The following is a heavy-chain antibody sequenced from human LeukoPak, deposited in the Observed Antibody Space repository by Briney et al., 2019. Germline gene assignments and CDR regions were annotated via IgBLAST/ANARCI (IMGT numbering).Heavy chain of an antibody. Sequence: GGSLRLSCAASGFTFSSYAMHWVRQAPGKGLEWVAVISYDGSNKYYADSVKGRFTISRDNSKNTLYLQMNSLRAEDTAVYYCASSSDPYYDFWSGYEYWGQGTLVIVSS. V-gene: IGHV3-30-3*01. CDR1: GFTFSSYA. CDR3: ASSSDPYYDFWSGYEY. D-gene: IGHD3-3*01. CDR2: ISYDGSNK. J-gene: IGHJ4*02.